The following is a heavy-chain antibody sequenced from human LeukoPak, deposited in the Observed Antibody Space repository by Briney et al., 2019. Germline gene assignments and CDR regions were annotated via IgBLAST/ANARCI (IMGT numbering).Heavy chain of an antibody. J-gene: IGHJ4*02. Sequence: GGSLKLSCAASGFTFSGTSRSGFRQAPGKGLEWVAVTVGGGDGTYYADSVKGRFTISRDNSNNTLYLQMNSLGAEETAVYYCAKLTTSWGQGTLVTVSS. CDR3: AKLTTS. CDR2: TVGGGDGT. V-gene: IGHV3-23*01. CDR1: GFTFSGTS. D-gene: IGHD4-11*01.